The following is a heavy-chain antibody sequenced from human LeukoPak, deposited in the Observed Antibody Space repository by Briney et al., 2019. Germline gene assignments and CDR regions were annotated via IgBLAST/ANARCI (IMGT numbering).Heavy chain of an antibody. D-gene: IGHD6-13*01. J-gene: IGHJ4*02. CDR3: ARDYDSSSWFDY. Sequence: PGGSLRLSCAASGFTVSSNYMSWVRQAPGKGLEWVSSISSSSSYIYYADSVKGRFTISRDNAKNSLYLQMNSLRAEDTAVYYCARDYDSSSWFDYWSQGTLVTVSS. V-gene: IGHV3-21*01. CDR2: ISSSSSYI. CDR1: GFTVSSNY.